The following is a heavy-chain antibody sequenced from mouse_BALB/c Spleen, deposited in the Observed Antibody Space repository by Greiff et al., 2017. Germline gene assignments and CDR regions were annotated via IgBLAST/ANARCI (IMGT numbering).Heavy chain of an antibody. Sequence: EVHLVESGGGLVKPGGSLKLSCAASGFTFSSYAMSWVRQTPEKRLEWVASISSGGSTYYPDSVKGRFTISRDNARNILYLQMSSLRSEDTAMYYCARVTTVVAGDYWGQGTTLTVSS. V-gene: IGHV5-6-5*01. D-gene: IGHD1-1*01. CDR3: ARVTTVVAGDY. CDR1: GFTFSSYA. J-gene: IGHJ2*01. CDR2: ISSGGST.